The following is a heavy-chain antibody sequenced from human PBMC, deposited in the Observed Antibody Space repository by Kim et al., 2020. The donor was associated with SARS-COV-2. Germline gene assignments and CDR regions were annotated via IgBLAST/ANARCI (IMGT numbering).Heavy chain of an antibody. CDR2: ISSSSSHI. Sequence: GGSLRLSCAASGFTFSSYSMNWVRQAPGKGLEWVSSISSSSSHIYYADSVKGRFTISRDNAKNSLYLQMNSLRAEDTAVYYCARDGSGYWGQGTLVTVSS. CDR3: ARDGSGY. CDR1: GFTFSSYS. J-gene: IGHJ4*02. V-gene: IGHV3-21*01.